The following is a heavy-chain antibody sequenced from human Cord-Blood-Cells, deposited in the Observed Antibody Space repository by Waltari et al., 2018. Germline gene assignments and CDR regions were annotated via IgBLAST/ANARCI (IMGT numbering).Heavy chain of an antibody. CDR1: GGSISSGSYY. J-gene: IGHJ2*01. CDR2: IYTSGST. V-gene: IGHV4-61*09. Sequence: QVQLQESGPGLVKPSQTLSLTCTVSGGSISSGSYYWSWIRQPAGKGLEWIGYIYTSGSTNYNPALKSRVTISVDTSKNQFSLKLSSVTAADTAMYYCARDITGAYWYFDLWGRGTLVTVSS. D-gene: IGHD1-20*01. CDR3: ARDITGAYWYFDL.